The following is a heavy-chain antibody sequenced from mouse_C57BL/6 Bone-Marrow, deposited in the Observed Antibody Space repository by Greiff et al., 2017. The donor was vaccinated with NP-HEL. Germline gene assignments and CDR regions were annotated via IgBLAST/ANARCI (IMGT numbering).Heavy chain of an antibody. Sequence: QVQLQQSGAELARPGASVKLSCKASGYTFTSYGISWVKQRTGQGLEWIGEIYPRSGNTYYNEKFKGKATLTADKSSSTAYMELRSLTSEYSAVYFCARERVYYYGSSPFAYWGQGTLVTVSA. CDR1: GYTFTSYG. J-gene: IGHJ3*01. D-gene: IGHD1-1*01. CDR2: IYPRSGNT. CDR3: ARERVYYYGSSPFAY. V-gene: IGHV1-81*01.